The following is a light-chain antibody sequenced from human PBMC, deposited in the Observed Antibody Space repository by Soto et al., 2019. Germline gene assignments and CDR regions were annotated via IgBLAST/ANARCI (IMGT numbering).Light chain of an antibody. CDR2: DDS. CDR1: QNIRNL. Sequence: QLVQSPSPLASAGGGSVTITCRASQNIRNLLAWYQQKPGKDPKPLIYDDSTLKTGVPSRFSGSGSGSEFNFTITGLQPDDFATYFRQQYNTYSTFGQGTRLEIK. J-gene: IGKJ5*01. V-gene: IGKV1-5*01. CDR3: QQYNTYST.